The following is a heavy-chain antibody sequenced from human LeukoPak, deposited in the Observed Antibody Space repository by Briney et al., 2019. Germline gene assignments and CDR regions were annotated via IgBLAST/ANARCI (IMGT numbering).Heavy chain of an antibody. V-gene: IGHV3-30*18. CDR3: AKEKARRVRAFDI. CDR2: ISYDGSNK. CDR1: GFTFSSYG. J-gene: IGHJ3*02. D-gene: IGHD2-2*01. Sequence: PGRSLRLSCAASGFTFSSYGMHWVRQAPGKGLEWVAVISYDGSNKYYADSVKGRFTISRDNSKNTLYLQMNSLRAEDTAVYYCAKEKARRVRAFDIWGQGTMVTVSS.